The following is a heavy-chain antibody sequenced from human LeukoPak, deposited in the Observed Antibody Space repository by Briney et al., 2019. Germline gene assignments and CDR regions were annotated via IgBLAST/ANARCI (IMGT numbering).Heavy chain of an antibody. CDR3: ARDDEGIAAGDDAFDI. V-gene: IGHV1-69*01. J-gene: IGHJ3*02. D-gene: IGHD6-13*01. CDR2: IIPIFGTT. CDR1: GGTFSSYA. Sequence: GSSVKVSCKASGGTFSSYAISWVRQAPGQGLEWMGGIIPIFGTTNYAQKFQGRVTITADESTSTAYMELSSLRSEDTAVYYCARDDEGIAAGDDAFDIWGQGTTVTVSS.